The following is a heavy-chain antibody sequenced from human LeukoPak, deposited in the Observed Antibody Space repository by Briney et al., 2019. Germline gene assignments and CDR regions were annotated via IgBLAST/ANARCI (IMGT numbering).Heavy chain of an antibody. V-gene: IGHV1-58*01. CDR2: IVVGSGNT. CDR1: GFTFTSSA. CDR3: AAWETDYYDSSGRTQDAFDI. D-gene: IGHD3-22*01. J-gene: IGHJ3*02. Sequence: GASVKVSCKASGFTFTSSAVQWVRQARGQRLEWIGWIVVGSGNTNYAKKFQERVTITRDMSTSTAYMELSSLRSEDTAVYYCAAWETDYYDSSGRTQDAFDISGQGTMVAASS.